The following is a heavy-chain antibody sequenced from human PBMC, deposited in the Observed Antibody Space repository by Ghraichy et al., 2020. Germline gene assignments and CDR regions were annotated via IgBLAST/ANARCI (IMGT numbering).Heavy chain of an antibody. V-gene: IGHV3-13*04. CDR1: GFTFSSYD. J-gene: IGHJ4*02. Sequence: GESLNISCAASGFTFSSYDMYWVRQATGKGLEWGSAIGSAGDTYYPDSVKGRFTISRENAKNSVYPQMNSLRGGDTAVYYCARALSPVSSCLPDYWGQGTLVSVSS. CDR3: ARALSPVSSCLPDY. CDR2: IGSAGDT. D-gene: IGHD6-19*01.